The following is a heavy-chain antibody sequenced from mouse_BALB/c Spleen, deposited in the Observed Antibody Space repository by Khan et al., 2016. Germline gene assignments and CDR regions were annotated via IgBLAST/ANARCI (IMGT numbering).Heavy chain of an antibody. CDR2: ISYSGST. CDR1: GYSLTSDYA. J-gene: IGHJ2*01. CDR3: ARSALTFFDD. V-gene: IGHV3-2*02. Sequence: EVQLQESGPGLVKPSQSLSLTCTVTGYSLTSDYAWNCIRPFPGNTLEWMGYISYSGSTSYNPSLKSRLSITRDTSKDQFFLQLNSVPTDDTATYYCARSALTFFDDWGQGTTLAVYS. D-gene: IGHD4-1*01.